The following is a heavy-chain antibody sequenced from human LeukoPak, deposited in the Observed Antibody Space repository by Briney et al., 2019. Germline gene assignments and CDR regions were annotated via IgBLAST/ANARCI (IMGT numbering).Heavy chain of an antibody. D-gene: IGHD4-11*01. CDR3: VSPTVTTAFYDY. CDR1: GFTFSSYG. CDR2: IRYDGSNK. Sequence: GGSLRLSXAASGFTFSSYGMHWVCQAPGKGLEWVAFIRYDGSNKYYADSVKGRFTISRDNSKNTLYLQMNSLRAEDTAVYYCVSPTVTTAFYDYWGQGTLVTVSS. J-gene: IGHJ4*02. V-gene: IGHV3-30*02.